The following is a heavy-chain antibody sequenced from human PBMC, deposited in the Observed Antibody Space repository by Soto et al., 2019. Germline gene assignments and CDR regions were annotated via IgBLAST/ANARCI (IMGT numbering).Heavy chain of an antibody. V-gene: IGHV4-61*01. CDR2: ISYSGST. CDR1: GGSVRSDNYY. J-gene: IGHJ4*02. Sequence: SETLSLTCTVSGGSVRSDNYYWIWIRQPPGKGLECIGYISYSGSTNYNPSLKSRVTISVDTSKNQFSLKLSSVTAADTAVYYCATRTVFRPLGCWGQGTQVTVSS. CDR3: ATRTVFRPLGC.